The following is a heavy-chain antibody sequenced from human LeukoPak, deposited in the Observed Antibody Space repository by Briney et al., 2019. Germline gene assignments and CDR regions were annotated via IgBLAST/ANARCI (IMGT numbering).Heavy chain of an antibody. Sequence: SETLSLTCAVYGGSFSGYYWSWIRQPPGKGLEWIGEINHSGSTNYNPSLKSRVTISVDTSKNQFSLKLSSVTAADTAVYYCARGDFWSGYYTNWGQGTLVTVSS. CDR3: ARGDFWSGYYTN. D-gene: IGHD3-3*01. CDR2: INHSGST. J-gene: IGHJ4*02. V-gene: IGHV4-34*01. CDR1: GGSFSGYY.